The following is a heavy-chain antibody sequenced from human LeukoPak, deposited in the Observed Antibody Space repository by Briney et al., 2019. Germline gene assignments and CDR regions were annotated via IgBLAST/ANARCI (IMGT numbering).Heavy chain of an antibody. V-gene: IGHV3-21*04. CDR1: GFTFSNYG. CDR3: AKSQDGGRLFHFDY. CDR2: ISSSSRYM. J-gene: IGHJ4*02. Sequence: GGSLRLSCAASGFTFSNYGMHWVRQAPGKGLEWVSVISSSSRYMYYADSVRGRFTISRDNAKNSLYLQMNSLRAEDTAVYFCAKSQDGGRLFHFDYWGQGTLVTVSS. D-gene: IGHD1-26*01.